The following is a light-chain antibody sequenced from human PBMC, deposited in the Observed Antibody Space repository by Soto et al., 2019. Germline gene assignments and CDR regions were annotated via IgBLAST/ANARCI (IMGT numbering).Light chain of an antibody. Sequence: DIQMTQSPSMLSASVGDRVTIDCRASQSIRRWLAWYQQKPGKDPKLLIFDASTLERGVPSRFSGRGSETEFTLTISSLQPDDFATSYCQQYNSYSPATFGQGTKVEI. CDR1: QSIRRW. CDR3: QQYNSYSPAT. J-gene: IGKJ1*01. V-gene: IGKV1-5*01. CDR2: DAS.